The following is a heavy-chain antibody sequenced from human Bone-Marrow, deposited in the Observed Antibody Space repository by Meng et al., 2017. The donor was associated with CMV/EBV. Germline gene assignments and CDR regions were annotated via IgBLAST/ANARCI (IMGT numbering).Heavy chain of an antibody. V-gene: IGHV1-2*02. CDR1: GYTFTDFY. CDR2: LNPDTGAT. Sequence: ASVKVSCKASGYTFTDFYVHWVRQAPGQGLEWMGRLNPDTGATKYAQKFQGRVTMTRDTSISTAYMELSRLRSDDTAVYYCARGGQYAGAFDIWGRGTMVTVSS. J-gene: IGHJ3*02. CDR3: ARGGQYAGAFDI. D-gene: IGHD2-2*01.